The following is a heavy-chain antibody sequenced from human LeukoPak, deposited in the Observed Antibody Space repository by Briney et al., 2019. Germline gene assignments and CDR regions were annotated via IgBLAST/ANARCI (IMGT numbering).Heavy chain of an antibody. CDR3: AREEGVLSSGYAFDY. D-gene: IGHD5-12*01. CDR2: ISAYNGNT. CDR1: GYTFTSYG. Sequence: ASVKVSCKASGYTFTSYGISWVRQAPGQGLEWMGWISAYNGNTNYAQKLQGRVTMTTGTSTSTVYMELRSLRSDDTAVYYCAREEGVLSSGYAFDYWGQGTLVTVSS. J-gene: IGHJ4*02. V-gene: IGHV1-18*04.